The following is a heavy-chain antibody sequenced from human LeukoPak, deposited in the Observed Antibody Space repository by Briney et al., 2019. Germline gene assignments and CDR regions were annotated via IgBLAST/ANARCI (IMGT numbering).Heavy chain of an antibody. CDR3: AREVSGSPFDY. J-gene: IGHJ4*02. Sequence: SETLSLTCTVSGGSISSGGYYWSWIRQPPGKGLEWIGYIYHSGSTYYNPSLKSRVTISVDRSKTQFSLKLSSVTAADAAVYYCAREVSGSPFDYWGEGTLFTVSS. V-gene: IGHV4-30-2*01. CDR1: GGSISSGGYY. CDR2: IYHSGST. D-gene: IGHD3-22*01.